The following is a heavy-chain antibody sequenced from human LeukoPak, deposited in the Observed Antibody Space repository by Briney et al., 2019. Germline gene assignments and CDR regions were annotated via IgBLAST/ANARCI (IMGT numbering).Heavy chain of an antibody. Sequence: GASVKISCKASGYTFTSYGITWVRQAPGQGLEWMGWIGPDSGNTDYAQKLQGRVTMATDTSTRTAYMELRSLRSDDTAVYYCARHRGPPNRLVSTKGYFDHWGQGTLVTVSS. J-gene: IGHJ4*02. V-gene: IGHV1-18*01. D-gene: IGHD3-9*01. CDR2: IGPDSGNT. CDR3: ARHRGPPNRLVSTKGYFDH. CDR1: GYTFTSYG.